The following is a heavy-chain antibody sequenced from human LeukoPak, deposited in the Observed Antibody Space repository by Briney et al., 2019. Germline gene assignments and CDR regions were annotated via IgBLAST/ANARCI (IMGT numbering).Heavy chain of an antibody. Sequence: SETLSLTCTVSGGSISNNYWSWIRQHPGKGLEWIGYTSYSGSTYYNPSLKSRVTISVDTAKNQFSLKLTSVTAADTAVYYCARSASPTFYDYWGQGTLVTVSS. V-gene: IGHV4-59*06. CDR3: ARSASPTFYDY. J-gene: IGHJ4*02. CDR2: TSYSGST. CDR1: GGSISNNY. D-gene: IGHD3-3*02.